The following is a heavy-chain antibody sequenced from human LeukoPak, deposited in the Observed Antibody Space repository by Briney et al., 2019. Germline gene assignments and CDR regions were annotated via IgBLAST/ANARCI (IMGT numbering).Heavy chain of an antibody. CDR2: INHSGST. J-gene: IGHJ3*02. CDR1: GGSSSGYY. D-gene: IGHD1-26*01. CDR3: ARVRSYSGSPPLPFDI. V-gene: IGHV4-34*01. Sequence: PSETLSLTCAVYGGSSSGYYWSWIRQPPGKGLEWIGEINHSGSTNYNPSLKSRVTISVDTSKNQFSLKLSSVTAADTAVYYCARVRSYSGSPPLPFDIWGQGTMVTVSS.